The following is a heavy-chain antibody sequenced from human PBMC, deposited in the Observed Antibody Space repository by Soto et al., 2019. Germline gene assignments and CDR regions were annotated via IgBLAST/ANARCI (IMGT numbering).Heavy chain of an antibody. V-gene: IGHV4-30-2*01. CDR1: GGSISSGGYS. J-gene: IGHJ5*01. CDR2: IYHSGST. Sequence: SETLSLTCAVSGGSISSGGYSWSWIRQPPGKGLEWIGYIYHSGSTYYNPSLKSRVTISVDTSKNQFSLKLSSVTAADTAVYYCARDLGGWFDPWGQGTTVTVSS. CDR3: ARDLGGWFDP. D-gene: IGHD3-16*01.